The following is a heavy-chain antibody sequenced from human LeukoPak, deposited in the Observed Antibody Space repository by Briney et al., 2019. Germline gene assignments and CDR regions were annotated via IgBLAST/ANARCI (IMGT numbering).Heavy chain of an antibody. D-gene: IGHD2-21*01. CDR2: INHSGST. V-gene: IGHV4-34*01. Sequence: GSLRLSCAASGFTFSSYWMSWVRQAPGKGLEWIGEINHSGSTNYNPSLKSRVTISVDTSKNQFSLKLSSVTAADTAVYYCARALCGDSLYYYYYYMDVWGKGTTVTVSS. CDR3: ARALCGDSLYYYYYYMDV. CDR1: GFTFSSYW. J-gene: IGHJ6*03.